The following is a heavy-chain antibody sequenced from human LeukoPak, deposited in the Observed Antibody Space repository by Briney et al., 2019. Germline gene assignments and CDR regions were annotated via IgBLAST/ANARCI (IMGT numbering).Heavy chain of an antibody. CDR1: GFTFRSYE. V-gene: IGHV3-48*03. J-gene: IGHJ4*02. CDR2: ISSTGNTI. D-gene: IGHD5-12*01. Sequence: GGSLRLSCAASGFTFRSYEMSWVRQAPGKGLEWVSSISSTGNTIYYADSVKGRFTISRDNSKNTLGLQMNSLRAEDTAVYYCAKDHSGGYSGYDQPAGYWGQGTLVTVSS. CDR3: AKDHSGGYSGYDQPAGY.